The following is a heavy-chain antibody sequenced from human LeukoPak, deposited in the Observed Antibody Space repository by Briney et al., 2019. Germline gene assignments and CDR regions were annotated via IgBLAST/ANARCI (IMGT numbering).Heavy chain of an antibody. CDR3: ARECRDGYNCLDY. J-gene: IGHJ4*02. CDR1: GFTFSSYS. CDR2: ISSSSSYI. V-gene: IGHV3-21*01. D-gene: IGHD5-24*01. Sequence: GGSLRLSCAASGFTFSSYSMNWVRQAPGKGLEWVSSISSSSSYIYYADSVKGRFTISRDNAKNSLYLQMNSLRAEDTAEYYCARECRDGYNCLDYWGQGTLVTVSS.